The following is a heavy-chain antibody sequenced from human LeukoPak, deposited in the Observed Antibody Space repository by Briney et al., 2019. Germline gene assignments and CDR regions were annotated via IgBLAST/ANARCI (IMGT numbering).Heavy chain of an antibody. CDR3: TTDVRVYSYGLDY. CDR2: IKSKTDGGTT. V-gene: IGHV3-15*01. J-gene: IGHJ4*02. CDR1: GFTFSNAW. D-gene: IGHD5-18*01. Sequence: PGGSLRLSCAASGFTFSNAWMSWVRQAPGKGLEWVGRIKSKTDGGTTDYAAPVKGRFTISRDDSKNTLYLQMNSLKTEDTAVYYCTTDVRVYSYGLDYWGQGTLVTVSS.